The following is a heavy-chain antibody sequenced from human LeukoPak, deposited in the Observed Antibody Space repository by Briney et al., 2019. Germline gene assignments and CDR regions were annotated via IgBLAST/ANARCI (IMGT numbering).Heavy chain of an antibody. D-gene: IGHD6-19*01. CDR1: GFTFTSHD. J-gene: IGHJ6*03. CDR2: ISGSGGST. CDR3: AKGPHRIAVAGTGGYMDV. V-gene: IGHV3-23*01. Sequence: SGGSLRLSCAASGFTFTSHDMNWVRQAPGKGLEWVSAISGSGGSTYYADSVKGRFTISRDNSKNTLYLQMNSLRAEDTAVYYCAKGPHRIAVAGTGGYMDVWGKGTTVTVSS.